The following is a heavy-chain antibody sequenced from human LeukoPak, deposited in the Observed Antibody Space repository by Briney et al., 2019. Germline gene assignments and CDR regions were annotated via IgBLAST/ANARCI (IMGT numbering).Heavy chain of an antibody. J-gene: IGHJ4*02. Sequence: GGSLRLSCAASGFTFSNYAVNWVRQSPGKGLEWVSGISGSGRSTSYADSVKGRFTISRDNSKNTLYLQMSSLRAEDTAVYYCDSMVYAMGIEYWGQGTLVTVSS. CDR3: DSMVYAMGIEY. V-gene: IGHV3-23*01. CDR1: GFTFSNYA. CDR2: ISGSGRST. D-gene: IGHD2-8*01.